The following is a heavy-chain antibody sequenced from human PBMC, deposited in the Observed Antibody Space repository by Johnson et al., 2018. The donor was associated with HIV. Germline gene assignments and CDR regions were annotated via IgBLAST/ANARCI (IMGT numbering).Heavy chain of an antibody. CDR2: ISRNGGTT. D-gene: IGHD3-16*02. CDR3: AREARGLWRLRLGELSFLPNLHAFDI. Sequence: VQLVESGGSAVRPGGSLRLSCTASGFTFDDYGMSWVRQPPGKGLEWVSGISRNGGTTGYIDSVQGRFTISRDNAKNSLHLQMNSLRPEDTAFYYCAREARGLWRLRLGELSFLPNLHAFDIWGQGTMVTVSS. V-gene: IGHV3-20*04. J-gene: IGHJ3*02. CDR1: GFTFDDYG.